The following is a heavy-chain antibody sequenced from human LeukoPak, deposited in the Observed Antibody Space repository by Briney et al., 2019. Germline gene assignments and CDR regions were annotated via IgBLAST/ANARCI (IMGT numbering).Heavy chain of an antibody. Sequence: GESLKISCRAAGYTFTNYWIGWVRQMPGKGLEWMGIMYPGDSDTRYSPSFQGQVTLSADKSISTAYLQWSSLKASDTAMYYCARSDYSSGWYSWFDPWGQGTLVTVSS. J-gene: IGHJ5*02. V-gene: IGHV5-51*01. CDR3: ARSDYSSGWYSWFDP. D-gene: IGHD6-19*01. CDR2: MYPGDSDT. CDR1: GYTFTNYW.